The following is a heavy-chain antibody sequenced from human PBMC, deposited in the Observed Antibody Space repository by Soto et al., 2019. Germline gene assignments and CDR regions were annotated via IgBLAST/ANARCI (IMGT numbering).Heavy chain of an antibody. V-gene: IGHV4-30-4*01. CDR3: ARVALAAGNI. CDR1: GGSISSGDYY. J-gene: IGHJ4*02. D-gene: IGHD6-13*01. CDR2: IYYSGSA. Sequence: PSETLSLTCSVSGGSISSGDYYWSWIRQPPGKGLEWIGYIYYSGSAYYNPSLKSRLTISIDTSKNQLSLKLSSVTAADTAVHYCARVALAAGNIWGQGTLVTVSS.